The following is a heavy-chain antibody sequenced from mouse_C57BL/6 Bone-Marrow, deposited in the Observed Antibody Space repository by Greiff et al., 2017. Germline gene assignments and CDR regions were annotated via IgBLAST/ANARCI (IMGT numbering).Heavy chain of an antibody. V-gene: IGHV1-50*01. D-gene: IGHD2-1*01. CDR3: ARDGNYDLAWFAY. Sequence: QVQLQQPGAELVKPGASVKLSCKASGYTFTSYWMQWVKQRPGQGLEWIGEIDPSDSYTNYNQKFKGKATLTVDTSSSTAYMQLSSLTSEDSAVYDCARDGNYDLAWFAYWGQGTLVTVSA. CDR1: GYTFTSYW. J-gene: IGHJ3*01. CDR2: IDPSDSYT.